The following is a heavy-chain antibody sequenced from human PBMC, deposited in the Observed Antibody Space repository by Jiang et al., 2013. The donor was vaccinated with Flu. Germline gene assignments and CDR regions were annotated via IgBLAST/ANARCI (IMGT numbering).Heavy chain of an antibody. Sequence: GPGLVKPSETLSLTCTVSGGSISSTSYYWGWIRQPPGKGWSGLAVSIIVGAPYYNPSLKSRVTISVDTSKNQFSLKLSSVTAADTAVYYCARHYTRGYSGYNYGFQDSWGQGTLVTVSS. CDR3: ARHYTRGYSGYNYGFQDS. CDR1: GGSISSTSYY. J-gene: IGHJ4*02. D-gene: IGHD5-12*01. CDR2: SIIVGAP. V-gene: IGHV4-39*01.